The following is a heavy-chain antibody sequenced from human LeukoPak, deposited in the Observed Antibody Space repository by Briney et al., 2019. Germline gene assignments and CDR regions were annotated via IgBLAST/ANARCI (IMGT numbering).Heavy chain of an antibody. V-gene: IGHV3-30-3*01. Sequence: PGRSLRLSCAASGFTFSSYAMHWVRQAPGKGLEWVAVISYDGSNKYYADSVKGRFTISRDNSKNTLYLQMNSLRAEDTAVYYCARGYIQATYYFDCWGQGTLVTVSS. CDR3: ARGYIQATYYFDC. D-gene: IGHD5-12*01. J-gene: IGHJ4*02. CDR1: GFTFSSYA. CDR2: ISYDGSNK.